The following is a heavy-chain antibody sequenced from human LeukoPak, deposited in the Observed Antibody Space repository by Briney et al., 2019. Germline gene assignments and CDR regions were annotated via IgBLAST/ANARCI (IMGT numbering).Heavy chain of an antibody. V-gene: IGHV6-1*01. CDR1: GDSVSSNSAA. Sequence: SQTLSLTCAISGDSVSSNSAAWNWIRQSPSRGLEWLGRTYYRSNWYNDYALSVESRITIYPDTSKNQFSVQLDSVTPADTAVYYCARGTGTFDYWGQGTLVTVSS. J-gene: IGHJ4*02. D-gene: IGHD1-7*01. CDR2: TYYRSNWYN. CDR3: ARGTGTFDY.